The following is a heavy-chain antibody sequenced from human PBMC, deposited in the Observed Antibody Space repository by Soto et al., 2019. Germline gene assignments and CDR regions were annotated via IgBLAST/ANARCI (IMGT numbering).Heavy chain of an antibody. V-gene: IGHV3-30*18. CDR1: GFTFSSYG. J-gene: IGHJ6*02. D-gene: IGHD6-6*01. CDR3: AKESSSSSFYYYYGMDV. CDR2: ISYDGSNK. Sequence: GGSLRLSCAASGFTFSSYGMHWVRQAPVKGLEWVAVISYDGSNKYYADSVKGRFTISRDNSKNTLYLQMNSLRAEDTAVYYCAKESSSSSFYYYYGMDVWGQGTTVTVSS.